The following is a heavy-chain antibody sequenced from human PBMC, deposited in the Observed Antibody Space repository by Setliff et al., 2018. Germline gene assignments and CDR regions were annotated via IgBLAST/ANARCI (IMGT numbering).Heavy chain of an antibody. CDR3: ARIGTSSVLYGMDV. CDR2: IFSMDQK. J-gene: IGHJ6*02. Sequence: SGPTLVNPTQTLTLTCTFSGFSLTTSGTCVTWIRQPPGKALEWLATIFSMDQKSYSTSLESRLLISKDTSATQVVLMMTNMNPADTGTYYCARIGTSSVLYGMDVWGQGTTVTVSS. CDR1: GFSLTTSGTC. D-gene: IGHD3-22*01. V-gene: IGHV2-26*01.